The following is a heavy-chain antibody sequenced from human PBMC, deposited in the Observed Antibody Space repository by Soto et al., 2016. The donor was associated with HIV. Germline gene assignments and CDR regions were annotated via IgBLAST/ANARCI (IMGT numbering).Heavy chain of an antibody. CDR1: GFTFSSYA. CDR2: ISGSGGST. D-gene: IGHD3-22*01. Sequence: EVQLLESGGGLVQPGGSLRLSCAASGFTFSSYAMSWVRQAPGKGLEWVSAISGSGGSTYYADSVKGRFTISRDNSKNTLYLQMNSLRAEDTAVYYCAKGQRTYYYDSSLYNWFDPWGQGTLVTVSS. V-gene: IGHV3-23*01. J-gene: IGHJ5*02. CDR3: AKGQRTYYYDSSLYNWFDP.